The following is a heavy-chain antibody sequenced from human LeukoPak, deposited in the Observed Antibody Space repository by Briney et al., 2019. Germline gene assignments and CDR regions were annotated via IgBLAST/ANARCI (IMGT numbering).Heavy chain of an antibody. V-gene: IGHV1-18*01. J-gene: IGHJ4*02. CDR1: GYTFTSYG. Sequence: ASVKVSCKASGYTFTSYGISWVRQAPGQGLEWMGWISAYNGNTNYAQKLQGRVTMTTDTSTSTVYMELSSLRSEDTAVYYCARGSVGAVAGRDIDYWGQGTLVTVSS. CDR3: ARGSVGAVAGRDIDY. CDR2: ISAYNGNT. D-gene: IGHD6-19*01.